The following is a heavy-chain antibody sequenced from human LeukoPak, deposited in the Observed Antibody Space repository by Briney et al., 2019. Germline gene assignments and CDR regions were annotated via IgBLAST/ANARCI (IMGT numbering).Heavy chain of an antibody. CDR2: ISAYNSNT. CDR1: GYTFSSFV. V-gene: IGHV1-18*01. Sequence: GASVKVSCKASGYTFSSFVINWVRQAPGQGLEWMGWISAYNSNTNYAQNLQGRVTMTTDTSTSTAYMELRSLRSDDTAVYYCARDEATGDSGYDFPGSRDYWGQGTLVTVSS. CDR3: ARDEATGDSGYDFPGSRDY. D-gene: IGHD5-12*01. J-gene: IGHJ4*02.